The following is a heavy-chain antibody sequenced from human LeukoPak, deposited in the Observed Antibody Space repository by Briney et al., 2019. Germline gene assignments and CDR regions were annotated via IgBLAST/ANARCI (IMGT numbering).Heavy chain of an antibody. CDR2: INSDGSST. J-gene: IGHJ4*02. CDR3: ARGIFDYGDHYFDY. V-gene: IGHV3-74*01. Sequence: PGGSLRLSCAASGFTFRSSWMTWVGQAPGKGLGWVPRINSDGSSTSYADSVKGRFTISRDNAKNTLYLQMNSLRAEDTAVYYCARGIFDYGDHYFDYWGQGTLVTVSS. D-gene: IGHD4-17*01. CDR1: GFTFRSSW.